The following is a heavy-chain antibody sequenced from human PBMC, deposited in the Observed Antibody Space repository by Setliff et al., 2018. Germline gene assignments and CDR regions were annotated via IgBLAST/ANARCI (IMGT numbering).Heavy chain of an antibody. CDR1: GGSISSRTYY. D-gene: IGHD4-4*01. Sequence: SETLSLTCNVSGGSISSRTYYWHWIRQSPGKGLEWIGQISYGGDTIYNPSFKSRVIVSEDTAKNHFSLTMTSVTAADTALYFCARGFPVTSYRSHYYMDVWGEGTTVTVSS. J-gene: IGHJ6*03. CDR3: ARGFPVTSYRSHYYMDV. CDR2: ISYGGDT. V-gene: IGHV4-39*02.